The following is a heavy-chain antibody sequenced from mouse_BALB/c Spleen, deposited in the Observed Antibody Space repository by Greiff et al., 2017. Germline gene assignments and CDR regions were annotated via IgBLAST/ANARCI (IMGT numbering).Heavy chain of an antibody. V-gene: IGHV5-4*02. Sequence: EVQRVESGGGLVKPGGSLKLSCAASGFTFSDYYMYWVRQTPEKRLEWVATISDGGSYTYYPDSVKGRFTISRDNAKNNLYLQMSSLKSEDTAMYYCARDRYDGGFDYWGQGTTLTVSS. CDR3: ARDRYDGGFDY. J-gene: IGHJ2*01. CDR2: ISDGGSYT. D-gene: IGHD2-14*01. CDR1: GFTFSDYY.